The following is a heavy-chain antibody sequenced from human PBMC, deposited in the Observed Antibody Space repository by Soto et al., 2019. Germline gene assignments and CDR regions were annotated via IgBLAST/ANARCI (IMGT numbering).Heavy chain of an antibody. V-gene: IGHV1-3*01. CDR1: GYTFTGYA. Sequence: ASVKVSCKASGYTFTGYAMHWVRQAPGQRLEWMGWINAGNGNTKYSQKFQGRVTITRDTSASTAYMELSSLRSEDTAVYYCARGYCSGGSCYLSFDYWGQGTLVTVSS. CDR3: ARGYCSGGSCYLSFDY. CDR2: INAGNGNT. J-gene: IGHJ4*02. D-gene: IGHD2-15*01.